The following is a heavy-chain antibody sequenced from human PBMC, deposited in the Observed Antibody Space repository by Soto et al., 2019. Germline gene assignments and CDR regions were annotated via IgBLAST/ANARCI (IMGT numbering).Heavy chain of an antibody. CDR2: INAGNGNT. V-gene: IGHV1-3*01. D-gene: IGHD2-15*01. CDR1: GYTFTSYA. J-gene: IGHJ4*02. Sequence: LEVSCKASGYTFTSYAMHWVRQDPGQRLEWMGWINAGNGNTKYSQKFQGRVTITRDTSASTAYMELSSLRSEDTAVYYCARRYCSGGSCYQAFDYWGQGTLVTVSS. CDR3: ARRYCSGGSCYQAFDY.